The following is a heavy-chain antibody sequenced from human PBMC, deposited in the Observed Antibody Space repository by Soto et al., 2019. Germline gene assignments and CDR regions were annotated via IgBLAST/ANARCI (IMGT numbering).Heavy chain of an antibody. D-gene: IGHD2-15*01. CDR2: ISYDGSNK. CDR1: GFTFSSYA. V-gene: IGHV3-30-3*01. Sequence: QVQLVESGGGVVQPGRSLRLSCAASGFTFSSYAMHWVRQAPGKGLEWVAVISYDGSNKYYADSVKGRFTISRDNSKYTLYLQMNSLRAEDTAVYYCARAVVPYDDYYGMDVWGQGTTVTVSS. J-gene: IGHJ6*02. CDR3: ARAVVPYDDYYGMDV.